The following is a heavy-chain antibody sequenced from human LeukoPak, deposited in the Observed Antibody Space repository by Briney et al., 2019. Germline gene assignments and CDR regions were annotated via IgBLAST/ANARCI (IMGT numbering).Heavy chain of an antibody. CDR3: ARGEMDYDYVWGSYRYIRFDY. Sequence: PSEILSLTCAVYGGSFSGYYWSWIRQPPGKGLEWIGEINHSGSTNYNPSLKSRVTISVGTSKNQFSLKLSSVTAADTAVYYCARGEMDYDYVWGSYRYIRFDYWGQGTLVTVSS. J-gene: IGHJ4*02. CDR1: GGSFSGYY. CDR2: INHSGST. V-gene: IGHV4-34*01. D-gene: IGHD3-16*02.